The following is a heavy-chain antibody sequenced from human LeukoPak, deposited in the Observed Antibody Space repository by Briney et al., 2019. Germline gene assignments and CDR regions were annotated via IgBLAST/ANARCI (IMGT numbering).Heavy chain of an antibody. CDR2: IIPIFGTA. J-gene: IGHJ4*02. CDR1: GGTFTSYA. Sequence: GSSVKVSCKASGGTFTSYAISWVRQAPGQGLEWMGGIIPIFGTANYAQKFQGRVTITADESTSTAYMELSSLRSEDTAVYYCARGNRYCSSTSCRSLDYWGQGTLVTVSS. V-gene: IGHV1-69*01. D-gene: IGHD2-2*01. CDR3: ARGNRYCSSTSCRSLDY.